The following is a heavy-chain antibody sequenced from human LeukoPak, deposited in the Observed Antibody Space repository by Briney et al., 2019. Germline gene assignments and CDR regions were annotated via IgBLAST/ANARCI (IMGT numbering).Heavy chain of an antibody. V-gene: IGHV1-8*01. CDR2: MNPNSGNA. D-gene: IGHD3-3*01. J-gene: IGHJ6*03. CDR3: ARAPGYDFWTRPYYYYYMDV. CDR1: GYTFINYD. Sequence: GASVKVSCKASGYTFINYDINWVRQATGQGLEWMGWMNPNSGNAGYAQKFQGRVTMTRNTSVSTAYMELSSPRSEDTAVYYCARAPGYDFWTRPYYYYYMDVWGNGTTVTVSS.